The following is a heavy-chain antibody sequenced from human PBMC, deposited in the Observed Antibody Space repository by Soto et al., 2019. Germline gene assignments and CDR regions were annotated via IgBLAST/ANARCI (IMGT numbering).Heavy chain of an antibody. D-gene: IGHD6-13*01. CDR3: ARGRQPVGIEP. CDR2: VYIGGET. V-gene: IGHV4-4*07. CDR1: GDSITSDY. Sequence: SETLSLTCTVSGDSITSDYWSWVRQPAGKGLEWIGRVYIGGETNYNPSLKRRLTMSLDTSKNLFSLKLISVTAADTAVYYCARGRQPVGIEPWGLGTLVTVSS. J-gene: IGHJ5*02.